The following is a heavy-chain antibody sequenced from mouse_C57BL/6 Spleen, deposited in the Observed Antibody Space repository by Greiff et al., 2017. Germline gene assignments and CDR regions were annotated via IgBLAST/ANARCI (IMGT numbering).Heavy chain of an antibody. D-gene: IGHD4-1*01. Sequence: VQLQQPGAELVKPGASVKLSCKASGYTFTSYWMHWVKQRPGQGLEWIGMIHPNSGSTNYNEKFKSKATLTVDKSSSTAYMQLSILTSEDSAVYYWTRLGRDYFDDWGQGTTRTVSS. V-gene: IGHV1-64*01. J-gene: IGHJ2*01. CDR1: GYTFTSYW. CDR3: TRLGRDYFDD. CDR2: IHPNSGST.